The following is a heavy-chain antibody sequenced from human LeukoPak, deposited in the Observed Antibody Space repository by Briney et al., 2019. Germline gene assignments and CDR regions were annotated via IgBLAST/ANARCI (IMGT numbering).Heavy chain of an antibody. D-gene: IGHD2-8*01. J-gene: IGHJ3*02. CDR3: ARVQGHPPNGLDI. V-gene: IGHV3-74*01. Sequence: RPGGSLRLSCAASGLTFSSHWMHWVRQAPGKGLVWVSRINSDGSSTSYADSVKGRFTISRDNAKNTLYLQMNSLRAEDTAVYYCARVQGHPPNGLDIWGQGTMVTVSS. CDR2: INSDGSST. CDR1: GLTFSSHW.